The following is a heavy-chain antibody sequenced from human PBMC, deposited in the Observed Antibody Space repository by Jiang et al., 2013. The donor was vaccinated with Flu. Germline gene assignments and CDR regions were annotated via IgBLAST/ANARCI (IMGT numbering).Heavy chain of an antibody. CDR1: AYSISIGSH. CDR3: ARDVGYGAYGV. V-gene: IGHV4-38-2*02. CDR2: ISHSGTT. Sequence: SGSGLVKPSETLSLTCTVPAYSISIGSHWGWIRQPPGKGLEWIGTISHSGTTYYSPSLKSRVTISLDTSKNQFSLRLSSVTAADTAVFYCARDVGYGAYGVWGQGTLVTV. D-gene: IGHD5-12*01. J-gene: IGHJ4*02.